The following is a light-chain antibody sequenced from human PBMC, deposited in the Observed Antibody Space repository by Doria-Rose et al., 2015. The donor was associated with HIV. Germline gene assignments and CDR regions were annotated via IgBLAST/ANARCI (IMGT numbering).Light chain of an antibody. CDR3: QHFDKYFSWT. J-gene: IGKJ1*01. CDR2: KAS. CDR1: QSISNW. V-gene: IGKV1-5*03. Sequence: DIRVTQSPSTLSASVGDRVTITCRASQSISNWLAWYQQKPGQAPKLLIYKASTLQSGVPSRFRGSGSGTEFTLTINSLQPGDFATYYCQHFDKYFSWTFGHGTKVDIK.